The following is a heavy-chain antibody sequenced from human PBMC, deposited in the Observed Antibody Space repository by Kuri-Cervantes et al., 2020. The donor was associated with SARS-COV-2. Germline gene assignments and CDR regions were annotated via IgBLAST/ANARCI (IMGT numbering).Heavy chain of an antibody. CDR3: ARGERGYSYGSYYYYMDA. Sequence: GSLRLSCAVSGYSISSGYYWGWIRQPPGKGLEWIGSIYHSGSTYYNPSLKSRVTISVDTSKNQFSLKLSSVTAADTAVYYCARGERGYSYGSYYYYMDAWGKGTTVTVSS. CDR1: GYSISSGYY. J-gene: IGHJ6*03. V-gene: IGHV4-38-2*01. D-gene: IGHD5-18*01. CDR2: IYHSGST.